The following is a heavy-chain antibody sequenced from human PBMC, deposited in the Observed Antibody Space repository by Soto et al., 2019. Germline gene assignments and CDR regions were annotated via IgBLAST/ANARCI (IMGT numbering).Heavy chain of an antibody. J-gene: IGHJ6*02. CDR3: EKDGVTKQWPELDA. D-gene: IGHD6-19*01. CDR1: GFTFGSYA. Sequence: GGSLRLSCAASGFTFGSYAMSWVRQAPGKGLEWVSAISGSGGSTYYADSVKGRFTISRDNSKNTLYLQMNSLRAEDTAVYYCEKDGVTKQWPELDAWGQGTTVTVSS. CDR2: ISGSGGST. V-gene: IGHV3-23*01.